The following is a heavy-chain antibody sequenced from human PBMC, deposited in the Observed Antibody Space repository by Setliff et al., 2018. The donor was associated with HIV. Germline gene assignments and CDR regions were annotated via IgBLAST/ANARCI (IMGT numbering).Heavy chain of an antibody. D-gene: IGHD3-3*01. CDR3: ARFPNPSQIVVIMPPDY. CDR1: GGTFSSYG. V-gene: IGHV1-69*05. CDR2: IIPMFGTA. J-gene: IGHJ4*02. Sequence: GASVKVSCKASGGTFSSYGINLVRQAPGQGLEWMGGIIPMFGTANYAQKFQGRVTMTTDTSTSTAYMELRSLRSDDTAVYYCARFPNPSQIVVIMPPDYWGQGTLVTVSS.